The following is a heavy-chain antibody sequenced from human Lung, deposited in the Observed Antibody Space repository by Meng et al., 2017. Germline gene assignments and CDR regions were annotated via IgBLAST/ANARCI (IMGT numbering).Heavy chain of an antibody. D-gene: IGHD4-17*01. J-gene: IGHJ4*02. CDR1: GFTFSTHW. Sequence: RGGSGGGLVRPGGSLRLSWAASGFTFSTHWMHVVRQAPGKGLEWVSRITGDGSSTIYADSVQGRFTMSRDNAKNTLSLQMNSLRAEDTAVYYCARGGVTTDDWGQGTLVTVSS. V-gene: IGHV3-74*01. CDR2: ITGDGSST. CDR3: ARGGVTTDD.